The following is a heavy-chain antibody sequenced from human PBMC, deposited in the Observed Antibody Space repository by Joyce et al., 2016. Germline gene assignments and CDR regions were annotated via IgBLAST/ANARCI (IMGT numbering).Heavy chain of an antibody. CDR2: MTPNSGNT. D-gene: IGHD7-27*01. V-gene: IGHV1-8*01. CDR1: GYTFTNFA. J-gene: IGHJ4*02. Sequence: QVQLVQSGAEVKKPGASVKVSCKASGYTFTNFAINWVRQAPGQGLEWLGWMTPNSGNTGYAQNFQGRVTMTRDTSISTAYMELSSLRSEDTAVYFCARNKYGTGDFDFWGQGTPVTVSS. CDR3: ARNKYGTGDFDF.